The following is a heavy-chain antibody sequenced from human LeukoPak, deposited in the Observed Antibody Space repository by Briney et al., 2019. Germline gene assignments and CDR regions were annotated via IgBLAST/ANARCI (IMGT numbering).Heavy chain of an antibody. V-gene: IGHV3-74*01. D-gene: IGHD5-12*01. CDR3: ATAYSGFAYNWFDP. J-gene: IGHJ5*02. CDR2: MSDDGTVT. Sequence: PGGSLRLSCVVSGFIFRDYGLSWVRQAPGKGLEWVSSMSDDGTVTTYADSVKGRFIISRDNAKNTLYLQLNSLRGEDTALYFCATAYSGFAYNWFDPWGQGTLVNVSS. CDR1: GFIFRDYG.